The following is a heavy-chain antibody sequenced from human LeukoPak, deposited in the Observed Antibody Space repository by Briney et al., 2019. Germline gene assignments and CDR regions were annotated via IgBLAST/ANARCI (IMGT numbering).Heavy chain of an antibody. CDR3: AKCHLRRDIVVVPAAMVDY. CDR1: GFTFSSYA. CDR2: ISGSGGST. J-gene: IGHJ4*02. D-gene: IGHD2-2*01. V-gene: IGHV3-23*01. Sequence: PGGSLRLSCAASGFTFSSYAMSWVRQAPGKGLEWVSAISGSGGSTYYADSVKGRFTISRDNSKNTLYLQMNSLRAEDTAVYYCAKCHLRRDIVVVPAAMVDYWGQGTLVTVSS.